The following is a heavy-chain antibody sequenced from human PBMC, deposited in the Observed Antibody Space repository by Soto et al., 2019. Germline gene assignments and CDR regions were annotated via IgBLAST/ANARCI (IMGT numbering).Heavy chain of an antibody. CDR2: VAGKNENHVT. CDR3: SKYSGSPTIPAA. V-gene: IGHV3-73*01. J-gene: IGHJ5*02. D-gene: IGHD1-26*01. Sequence: VASLRLSFEASGFTVSSNYMSRIRQASGKGLEWVACVAGKNENHVTTYAASVQGRFSLYRDDSTNMAYLLMNSLKTEDTAIYYCSKYSGSPTIPAALGQGT. CDR1: GFTVSSNY.